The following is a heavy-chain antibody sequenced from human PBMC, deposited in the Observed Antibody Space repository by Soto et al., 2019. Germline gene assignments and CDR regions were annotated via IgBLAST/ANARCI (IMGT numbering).Heavy chain of an antibody. CDR1: GFTFSDYW. CDR3: ARGRKWLRLTGGRYCGLDV. V-gene: IGHV3-7*05. J-gene: IGHJ6*02. CDR2: INVDGSDK. Sequence: EVQLVESGGGLVQPGGSLRLSCAASGFTFSDYWMTWVRRAPGKGLEWLANINVDGSDKYYADSVKGRFTISRDNANNALFLQMNSLRAEDTAFYFCARGRKWLRLTGGRYCGLDVWGQGTTVTVSS. D-gene: IGHD5-12*01.